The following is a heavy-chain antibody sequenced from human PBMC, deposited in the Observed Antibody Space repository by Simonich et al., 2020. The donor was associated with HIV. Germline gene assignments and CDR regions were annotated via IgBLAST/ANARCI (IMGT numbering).Heavy chain of an antibody. J-gene: IGHJ4*02. D-gene: IGHD3-3*01. CDR1: GGSFIGYY. Sequence: QVQLQQWGAGLLKPSETLSLTCAVYGGSFIGYYWSWIRPTPGKGLEWFGEINHSGITNYKSSLNSRATISVDKSKNQVSLKLSSVTAADTAIYYCARRDRELILYFDYWGQGNLVTVSS. CDR3: ARRDRELILYFDY. CDR2: INHSGIT. V-gene: IGHV4-34*01.